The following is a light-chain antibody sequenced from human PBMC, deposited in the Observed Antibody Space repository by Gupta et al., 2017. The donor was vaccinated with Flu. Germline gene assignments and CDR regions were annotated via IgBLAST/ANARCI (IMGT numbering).Light chain of an antibody. CDR1: QSVGSTY. CDR2: GAS. CDR3: QQYGNLPRT. J-gene: IGKJ1*01. Sequence: ENVLTQSPRTLSLSPGERATLSCRASQSVGSTYLAWYQQKPGQAPRLLIYGASSRATGISDRFSGSGSGTDFTLTISRLEPEDFAVYYCQQYGNLPRTFGQGTRVENK. V-gene: IGKV3-20*01.